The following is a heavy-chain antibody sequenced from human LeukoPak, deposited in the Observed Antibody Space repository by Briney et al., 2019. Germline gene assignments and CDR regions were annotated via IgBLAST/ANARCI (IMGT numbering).Heavy chain of an antibody. CDR2: ITSTSSYI. Sequence: GGSLRLSCAASGFTFSNYNMNWVRQAPGKGLEWVSSITSTSSYIYYADSVKGRFTISRDNAENSLYLQMNSLRVEDTAVYYCARAYLRGKVFGPKVFTSYFDYWGQGTLVTVSS. J-gene: IGHJ4*02. CDR1: GFTFSNYN. V-gene: IGHV3-21*01. CDR3: ARAYLRGKVFGPKVFTSYFDY. D-gene: IGHD3/OR15-3a*01.